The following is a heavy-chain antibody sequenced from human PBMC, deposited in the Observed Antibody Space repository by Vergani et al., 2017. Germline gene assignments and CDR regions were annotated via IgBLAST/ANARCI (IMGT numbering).Heavy chain of an antibody. J-gene: IGHJ6*03. D-gene: IGHD1-7*01. V-gene: IGHV2-5*04. CDR1: GFSLNTRGVS. CDR2: IYWNDDQ. Sequence: QITLKESGPTLVKPTQTCTLTGTFSGFSLNTRGVSVAWIRQPPGKALDWLALIYWNDDQQYSPSLNNRFTITKDTCKNQVVLTMTNMDYVDTGTYYCVYRKTECGTTGCFFPFYYCYYMDVWGKGTTVTVSS. CDR3: VYRKTECGTTGCFFPFYYCYYMDV.